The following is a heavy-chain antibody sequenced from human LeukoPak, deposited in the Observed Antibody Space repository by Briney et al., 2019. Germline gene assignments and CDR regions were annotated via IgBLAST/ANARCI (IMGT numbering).Heavy chain of an antibody. V-gene: IGHV3-74*01. CDR1: GFTFSSYW. CDR2: INSDGSST. D-gene: IGHD2-15*01. CDR3: ARVVVGSPPRAFDI. Sequence: GSLRLSCAASGFTFSSYWMHWVRQAPGKGLVWVSRINSDGSSTSNADSVKGRFTISRDNAKNTLWLQMNSLRAEDTAVYYCARVVVGSPPRAFDIWGQGTMVTVSS. J-gene: IGHJ3*02.